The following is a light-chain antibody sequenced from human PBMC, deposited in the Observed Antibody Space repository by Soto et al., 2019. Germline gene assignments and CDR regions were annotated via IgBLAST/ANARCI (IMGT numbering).Light chain of an antibody. CDR1: QSVSNN. Sequence: LMTKYPATLSVAPGERATLSCRASQSVSNNLAWYQQKPGQAPRLLIYDASTRATGIPARFSGSGSGTEFTLTISGLQSEDFAVYYCQQYNNWPPWTFGQGTKVEIK. J-gene: IGKJ1*01. CDR3: QQYNNWPPWT. CDR2: DAS. V-gene: IGKV3-15*01.